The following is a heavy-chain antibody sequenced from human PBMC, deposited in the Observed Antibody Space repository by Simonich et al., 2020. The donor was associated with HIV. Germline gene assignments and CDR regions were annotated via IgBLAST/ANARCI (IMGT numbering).Heavy chain of an antibody. CDR1: GGSFSGYY. CDR2: INHSGHT. Sequence: QVQLQQWGAGLLKPSETLSLTCAVYGGSFSGYYWSWIRQPPGKGLDWIGEINHSGHTNYNPSLKSRVTISVDTSKNQFSLKLSSVTAADTAVYYCARRHPTTVTTPYFDYWGQGTLVTVSS. CDR3: ARRHPTTVTTPYFDY. J-gene: IGHJ4*02. D-gene: IGHD4-17*01. V-gene: IGHV4-34*01.